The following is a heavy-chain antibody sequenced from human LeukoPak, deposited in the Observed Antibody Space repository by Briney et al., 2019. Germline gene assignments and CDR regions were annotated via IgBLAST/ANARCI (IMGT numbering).Heavy chain of an antibody. J-gene: IGHJ5*02. CDR1: GGSISGSSFY. CDR3: ARAGYYDPNWFDP. Sequence: SETLSLTCTVSGGSISGSSFYWGWIRQPPGKGLEWIGSLYCGSTYYNPSLKSRVTISVDTSKNQFSLKLSSVTAADTAVYYCARAGYYDPNWFDPWGQGTLVTVSS. V-gene: IGHV4-39*07. D-gene: IGHD3-22*01. CDR2: LYCGST.